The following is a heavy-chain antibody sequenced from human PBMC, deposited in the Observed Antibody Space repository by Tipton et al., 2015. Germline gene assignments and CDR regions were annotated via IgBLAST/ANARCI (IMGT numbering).Heavy chain of an antibody. V-gene: IGHV4-34*01. CDR1: GGSFSTYY. CDR2: ITHSGST. CDR3: ARVPGQWLDN. J-gene: IGHJ4*02. Sequence: TLSLTCAVSGGSFSTYYWSWIRQPPGKGPEWIAEITHSGSTNYNPSLKSRVTISVDTSKNQFSLKVNSVTAADTAVYYCARVPGQWLDNWGRGTLVTVSS. D-gene: IGHD6-19*01.